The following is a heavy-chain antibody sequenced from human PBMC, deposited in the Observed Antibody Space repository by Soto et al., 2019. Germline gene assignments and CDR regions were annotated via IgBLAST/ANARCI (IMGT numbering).Heavy chain of an antibody. CDR2: VYPGDSDI. V-gene: IGHV5-51*01. D-gene: IGHD2-2*02. CDR1: GYIFTSYW. J-gene: IGHJ4*02. Sequence: GESLKISCKASGYIFTSYWIDWVRQTPGKGLEWMGVVYPGDSDIRYSPSFQGQVTISADKSIRTAYLQWSSLEASDTAIYYCARQGTGYTSGIDSWGQGTLVTVSS. CDR3: ARQGTGYTSGIDS.